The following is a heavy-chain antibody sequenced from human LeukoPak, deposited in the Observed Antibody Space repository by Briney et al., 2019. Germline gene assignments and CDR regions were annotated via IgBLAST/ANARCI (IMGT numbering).Heavy chain of an antibody. Sequence: SVKVSXKASGFTFTSSAMQWVRQARGQRLEWIGWIVVGSGNTNYAQKFQERVTITRDMSTSTAYMELSSLSSEDTAVYYCAAVHTYYYDSSGYLSDYWGQGTLVTVSS. D-gene: IGHD3-22*01. CDR3: AAVHTYYYDSSGYLSDY. V-gene: IGHV1-58*02. J-gene: IGHJ4*02. CDR2: IVVGSGNT. CDR1: GFTFTSSA.